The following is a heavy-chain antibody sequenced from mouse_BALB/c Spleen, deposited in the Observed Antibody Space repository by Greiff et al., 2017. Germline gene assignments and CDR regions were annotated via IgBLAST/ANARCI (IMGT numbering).Heavy chain of an antibody. J-gene: IGHJ3*01. Sequence: VKLVESGPGLVAPSQSLSITCTVSGFSLTSYGVPWVRQPPGKGLEWLGVIWAGGSTNYNSALMSRLSISKDNSKSQVLLKMNSLQTDDTAMYYCAMDVAYWGQGTLVTVAA. V-gene: IGHV2-9*02. CDR2: IWAGGST. CDR3: AMDVAY. CDR1: GFSLTSYG.